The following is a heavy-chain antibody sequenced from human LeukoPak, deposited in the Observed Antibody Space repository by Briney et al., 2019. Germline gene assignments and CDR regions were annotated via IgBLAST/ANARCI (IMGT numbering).Heavy chain of an antibody. Sequence: GASVKVSCKASGYIFTGYYMHWVRQAPGQGLEWMGWINPNSGGTNYAQKFQGRVTMTRDTSISTAYMELSRLRSDDTAVYYCAADMVRGVILSEKPHYYYYYMDVWGKGTTVTISS. CDR1: GYIFTGYY. D-gene: IGHD3-10*01. J-gene: IGHJ6*03. V-gene: IGHV1-2*02. CDR3: AADMVRGVILSEKPHYYYYYMDV. CDR2: INPNSGGT.